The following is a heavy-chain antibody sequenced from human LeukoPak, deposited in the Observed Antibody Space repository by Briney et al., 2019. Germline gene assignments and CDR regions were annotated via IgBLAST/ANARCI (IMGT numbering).Heavy chain of an antibody. CDR1: GDTFIRYG. Sequence: GASVKVSCKASGDTFIRYGISWVRQAPGQGLEWMGWISTGNGNTNYGQKFQGRVTMTTDTSTGTAYMELRSLRSDDTAMYYCARGFDLFLTGYYKEADFDYWGQGTLVTVSS. J-gene: IGHJ4*02. CDR2: ISTGNGNT. CDR3: ARGFDLFLTGYYKEADFDY. D-gene: IGHD3-9*01. V-gene: IGHV1-18*01.